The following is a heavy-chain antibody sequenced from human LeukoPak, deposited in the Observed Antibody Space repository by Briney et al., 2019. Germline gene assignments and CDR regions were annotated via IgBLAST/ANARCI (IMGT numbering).Heavy chain of an antibody. V-gene: IGHV3-21*01. J-gene: IGHJ6*02. CDR1: GFTFSSYS. Sequence: GGSLRLSCAASGFTFSSYSMNGVRQAPGKGLEWVSSISSSSSYIYYADSVKGRFTISRDNAKNSLYLQMNSLRAEDTAVYYCARVLSLYYYYGMDVWGQGTTVTVSS. CDR3: ARVLSLYYYYGMDV. CDR2: ISSSSSYI.